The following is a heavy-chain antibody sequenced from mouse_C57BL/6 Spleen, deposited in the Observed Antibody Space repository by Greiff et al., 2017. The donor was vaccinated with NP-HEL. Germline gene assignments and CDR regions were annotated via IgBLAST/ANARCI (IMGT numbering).Heavy chain of an antibody. CDR3: ARSNYYGSSYYFDY. CDR1: GYTFTTYP. J-gene: IGHJ2*01. CDR2: FHPYNDDT. V-gene: IGHV1-47*01. D-gene: IGHD1-1*01. Sequence: QVQLKESGAELVKPGASVKMSCKASGYTFTTYPIEWMKQNHGKSLEWIGNFHPYNDDTKYNEKFKGKATLTVEKSSSTVYLELSRLTSDDSAVYYCARSNYYGSSYYFDYWGQGTTLTVSS.